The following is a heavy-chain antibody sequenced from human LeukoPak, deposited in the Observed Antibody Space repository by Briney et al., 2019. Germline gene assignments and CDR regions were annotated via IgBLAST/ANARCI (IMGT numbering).Heavy chain of an antibody. Sequence: SETLSLTCTVSGGSVSSGSYYWSWIRQPPGKGLEWIGYIYYSGSTNYNPSLKSRVTISVDTSRNQFSLKLSSVTAADTAVYYCARAPNPDFFDDWGQGTLVTVSS. D-gene: IGHD2-8*01. V-gene: IGHV4-61*01. CDR1: GGSVSSGSYY. CDR2: IYYSGST. CDR3: ARAPNPDFFDD. J-gene: IGHJ4*02.